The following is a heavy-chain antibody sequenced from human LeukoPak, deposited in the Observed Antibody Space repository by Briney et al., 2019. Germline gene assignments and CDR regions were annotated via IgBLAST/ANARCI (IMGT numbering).Heavy chain of an antibody. Sequence: ASVKVSCKVSGYTLTELSIHWVRQAPGKGLEWMGGFDPEDGETIYAQKFQDRVTMTEGTSTDTAYMELSSLRSEDTAVYYCAADRDSSGYYIRDYWGQGTLVTVSS. D-gene: IGHD3-22*01. J-gene: IGHJ4*02. CDR1: GYTLTELS. CDR3: AADRDSSGYYIRDY. V-gene: IGHV1-24*01. CDR2: FDPEDGET.